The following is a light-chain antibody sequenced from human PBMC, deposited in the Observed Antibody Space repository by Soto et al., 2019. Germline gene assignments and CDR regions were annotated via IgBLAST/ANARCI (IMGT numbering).Light chain of an antibody. CDR2: EVT. Sequence: QSVLTQPPSASGSPGQSVTISCTGTSTDVGGYNYVSWYQQHPGKAPKLMIYEVTKRPSGVPDRVSGSKSGNTASLTVSGLQAEDEADYYCNSYAGSNNVIFGGGTKLTVL. CDR1: STDVGGYNY. CDR3: NSYAGSNNVI. J-gene: IGLJ2*01. V-gene: IGLV2-8*01.